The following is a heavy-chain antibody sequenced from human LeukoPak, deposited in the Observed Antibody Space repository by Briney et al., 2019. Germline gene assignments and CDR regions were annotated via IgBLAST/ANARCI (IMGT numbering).Heavy chain of an antibody. CDR3: AKARLRTDAFDI. CDR1: GFTVINNY. Sequence: GGSLRLSCAASGFTVINNYMNWVRQAPGKGLEWVAVISYDGSNKYYADSVKGRFTISRDNSKNTLYLQMNSLRAEDTAVYYCAKARLRTDAFDIWGQGTMVTVSS. CDR2: ISYDGSNK. J-gene: IGHJ3*02. D-gene: IGHD6-25*01. V-gene: IGHV3-30*18.